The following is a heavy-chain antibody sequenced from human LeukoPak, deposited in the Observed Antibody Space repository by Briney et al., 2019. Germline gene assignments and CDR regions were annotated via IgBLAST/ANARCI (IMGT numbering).Heavy chain of an antibody. D-gene: IGHD6-19*01. V-gene: IGHV3-7*01. J-gene: IGHJ4*02. CDR2: INQDASEK. CDR3: ARGLDSSGWYYFDY. Sequence: PGGSLRLSCETSEFTFSRYWMTWVRQAPGKGLEWVANINQDASEKYYVDSVKGRFTISRDNAKNSVYLQMDSLSAEDTAVYYCARGLDSSGWYYFDYWGQGTLVTVSS. CDR1: EFTFSRYW.